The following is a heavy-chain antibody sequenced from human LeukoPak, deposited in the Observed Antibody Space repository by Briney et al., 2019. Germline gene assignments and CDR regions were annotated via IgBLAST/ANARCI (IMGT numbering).Heavy chain of an antibody. D-gene: IGHD3-3*01. J-gene: IGHJ4*02. CDR1: GYTFTSYG. Sequence: ASVKVSCKASGYTFTSYGVSWVRQAPGQGLEWMAWISAYNGNTNYAQKLQGRVTMTTDTSTSTAYMELRSLRSDDTAVYYCAREGRSYDFWSGPDLDYWGQGTLVTVSS. CDR2: ISAYNGNT. CDR3: AREGRSYDFWSGPDLDY. V-gene: IGHV1-18*01.